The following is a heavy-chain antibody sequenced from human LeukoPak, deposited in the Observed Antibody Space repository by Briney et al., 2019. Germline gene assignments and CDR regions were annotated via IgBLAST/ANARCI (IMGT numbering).Heavy chain of an antibody. V-gene: IGHV3-23*01. CDR1: GFTFSKYA. J-gene: IGHJ4*02. CDR2: TSGSGDTT. D-gene: IGHD2/OR15-2a*01. Sequence: GGSLRLSCTASGFTFSKYAMSWVRQAPGKGLEWVSGTSGSGDTTYYADSVKGRFTISRDNSKNTLYLQMNSLSPEDTALYYCAKDLYASLNWGQGTLVTVSS. CDR3: AKDLYASLN.